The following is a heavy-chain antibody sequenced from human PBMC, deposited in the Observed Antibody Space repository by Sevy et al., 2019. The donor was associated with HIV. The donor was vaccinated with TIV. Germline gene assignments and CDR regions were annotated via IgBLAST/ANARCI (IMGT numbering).Heavy chain of an antibody. Sequence: GGSLRLSCAASVFTFSDYYMSWIRQAPGKGLEWVSYISSSGSTIYYADSVKGRFTISRDNAKNSLYLQMNSLRAEDTAVYYCARDHWDYYGSGSQDYYYGMDVWGQGTTVTVSS. D-gene: IGHD3-10*01. CDR2: ISSSGSTI. CDR3: ARDHWDYYGSGSQDYYYGMDV. CDR1: VFTFSDYY. V-gene: IGHV3-11*01. J-gene: IGHJ6*02.